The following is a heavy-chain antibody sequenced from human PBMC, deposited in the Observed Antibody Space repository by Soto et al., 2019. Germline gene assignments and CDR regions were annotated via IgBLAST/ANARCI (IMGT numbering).Heavy chain of an antibody. V-gene: IGHV3-64*04. D-gene: IGHD2-2*01. CDR2: ISSNGGST. J-gene: IGHJ6*02. CDR1: GFTFSSYA. CDR3: AKGPAIVLVPAAMNYYYGMDV. Sequence: GGSLRLSCSASGFTFSSYAMHWVRQAPGKGLEYVSAISSNGGSTYYADSVKGRFTISRDNSKNTLYLQMNSLRAEDTAVYYCAKGPAIVLVPAAMNYYYGMDVWGQGTTVTVS.